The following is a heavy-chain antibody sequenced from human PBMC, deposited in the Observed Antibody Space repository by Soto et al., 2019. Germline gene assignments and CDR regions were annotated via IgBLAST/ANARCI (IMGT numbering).Heavy chain of an antibody. CDR1: GGSFSGYY. J-gene: IGHJ6*02. Sequence: SETLSLTCAVYGGSFSGYYWSWIRQPPGKGLEWIGEINHSGSTNYNPSLKSRVTISVDTSKNQFSLKLSSVTAADTAVYYCACLATIRVGATTDYYYGMDVWGQGTTVTVSS. V-gene: IGHV4-34*01. CDR3: ACLATIRVGATTDYYYGMDV. D-gene: IGHD1-26*01. CDR2: INHSGST.